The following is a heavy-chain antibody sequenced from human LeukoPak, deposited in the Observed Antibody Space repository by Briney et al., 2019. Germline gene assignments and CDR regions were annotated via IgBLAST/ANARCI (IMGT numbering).Heavy chain of an antibody. CDR2: IYYSGST. D-gene: IGHD2-2*01. V-gene: IGHV4-39*01. CDR3: ARLLRGNIVVVPPTMDV. Sequence: KSAETLSLTCTVSGGSISSSSYYWGWLRQPPGKGLEWMGSIYYSGSTYYNPSLKSRVTISVDTSKNQFSLKLSSVTAADTAVYYCARLLRGNIVVVPPTMDVWGKGTTVTVSS. J-gene: IGHJ6*04. CDR1: GGSISSSSYY.